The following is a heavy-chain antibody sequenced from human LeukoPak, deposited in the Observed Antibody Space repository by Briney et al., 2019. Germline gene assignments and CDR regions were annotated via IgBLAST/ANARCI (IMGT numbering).Heavy chain of an antibody. CDR1: GFTFSSYG. V-gene: IGHV3-30*18. CDR3: AKDLKSMVRGACMDA. D-gene: IGHD3-10*01. CDR2: ITYDGYYK. Sequence: PGGSLRLSCTASGFTFSSYGMHWVRQALGKGLEWVAVITYDGYYKYYADSVKGRFTISSDNSKNTLFLQMNSLRAEDTAVYYCAKDLKSMVRGACMDAWGQGTTVTVSS. J-gene: IGHJ6*02.